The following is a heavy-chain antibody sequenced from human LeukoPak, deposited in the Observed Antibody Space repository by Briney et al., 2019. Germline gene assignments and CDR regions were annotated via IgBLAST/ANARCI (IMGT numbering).Heavy chain of an antibody. J-gene: IGHJ4*02. V-gene: IGHV4-39*01. CDR1: GGSISSSNYY. CDR3: ARLLIYCSSTSCHFDY. D-gene: IGHD2-2*01. CDR2: IYYSGIT. Sequence: SETLSLTCTVSGGSISSSNYYWGWIRQPPGKGLEWIGSIYYSGITYYNPSLKSRVTISGDTSNNQFSLKLSSVTATDTAMYYCARLLIYCSSTSCHFDYWGQGTLVTVSS.